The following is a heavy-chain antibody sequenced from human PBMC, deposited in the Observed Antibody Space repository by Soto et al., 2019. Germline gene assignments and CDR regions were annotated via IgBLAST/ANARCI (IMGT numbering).Heavy chain of an antibody. D-gene: IGHD6-19*01. J-gene: IGHJ6*02. CDR2: ISYDGSNK. Sequence: GGSLRLSCPASGFTFNSYGMHWVRQAPGKGLEWVAVISYDGSNKYYADSVKGRFTITRDNSKNTLYLQMSSLRAEDTAVYYCVKDGSSGWPYYYGLDVWGRGTSVTVSS. CDR1: GFTFNSYG. CDR3: VKDGSSGWPYYYGLDV. V-gene: IGHV3-30*18.